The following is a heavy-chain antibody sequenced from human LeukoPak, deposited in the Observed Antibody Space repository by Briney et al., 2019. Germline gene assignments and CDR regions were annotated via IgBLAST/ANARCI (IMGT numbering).Heavy chain of an antibody. D-gene: IGHD3-22*01. Sequence: PGGSLRLSCAASGFTFSRHWMTWVRQAPGKGLEWVANIKEDGTKKNYVDSVKGRFTISRDNAKNSLYLQMSSLRAEDTAVYYCATPLDYYGSSGYHQGGDWGQGTLVTVSS. CDR2: IKEDGTKK. CDR3: ATPLDYYGSSGYHQGGD. CDR1: GFTFSRHW. V-gene: IGHV3-7*03. J-gene: IGHJ4*02.